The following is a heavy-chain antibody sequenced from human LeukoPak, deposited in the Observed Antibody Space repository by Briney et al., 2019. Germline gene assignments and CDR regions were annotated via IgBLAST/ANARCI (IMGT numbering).Heavy chain of an antibody. CDR1: GYTFTSYG. V-gene: IGHV1-18*01. CDR3: ARDRSSSSWHPDAFDI. Sequence: GASVKVSCKASGYTFTSYGISWVRQAPGQELEWMGWISAYNGNTNYAQKLQGRVTMTTDTSTSTAYMELRSLRSDDTAVYYCARDRSSSSWHPDAFDIWGQGTMVTVSS. CDR2: ISAYNGNT. J-gene: IGHJ3*02. D-gene: IGHD6-13*01.